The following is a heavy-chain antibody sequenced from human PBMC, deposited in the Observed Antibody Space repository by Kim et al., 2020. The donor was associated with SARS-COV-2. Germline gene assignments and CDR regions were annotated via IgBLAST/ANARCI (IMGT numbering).Heavy chain of an antibody. CDR2: IYYSGST. CDR1: GGSINSYF. D-gene: IGHD5-12*01. J-gene: IGHJ6*02. CDR3: ARVGQRGFSGYLYGLDV. V-gene: IGHV4-59*01. Sequence: SETLSLTCRVSGGSINSYFWSWIRQSPGKGLEWIGYIYYSGSTSYNPSLKSRVTISVDTSKNHFTLNLRSVTAADTATYFCARVGQRGFSGYLYGLDVWGQGTTVSVS.